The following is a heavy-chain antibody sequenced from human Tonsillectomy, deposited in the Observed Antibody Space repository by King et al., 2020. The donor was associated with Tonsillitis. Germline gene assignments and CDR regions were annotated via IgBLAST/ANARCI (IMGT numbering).Heavy chain of an antibody. CDR3: ARLYNSSNY. V-gene: IGHV3-30*03. CDR2: ISYDGSNQ. J-gene: IGHJ4*02. Sequence: VQLVESGGGVVQPGRSLRLSCAASGFTFSDYGIHWVRQAPGKGLEWVAGISYDGSNQYYADSVEGRFTISRDNSKNTLSLQMNSLRTEDTAVYYCARLYNSSNYWGQGTLVTVSS. CDR1: GFTFSDYG. D-gene: IGHD6-6*01.